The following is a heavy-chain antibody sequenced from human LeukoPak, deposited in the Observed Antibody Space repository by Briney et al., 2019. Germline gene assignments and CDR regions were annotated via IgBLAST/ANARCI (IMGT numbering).Heavy chain of an antibody. J-gene: IGHJ6*03. CDR1: GGTFSSYA. CDR3: ARAGERYYGSGSYPVYYYYYMDV. CDR2: IIPIFGTA. Sequence: SVKVSCKASGGTFSSYAISWVRQAPGQGLEWMGGIIPIFGTANYAQKFQGRVTITTDESTSTDYMELSSLRSEDTAVYYCARAGERYYGSGSYPVYYYYYMDVWGKGTTVTVSS. V-gene: IGHV1-69*05. D-gene: IGHD3-10*01.